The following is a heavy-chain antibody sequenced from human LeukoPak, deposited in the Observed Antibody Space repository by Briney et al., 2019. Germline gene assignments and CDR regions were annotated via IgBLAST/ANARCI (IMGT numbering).Heavy chain of an antibody. CDR2: IYYSGST. CDR1: GGYISSYY. Sequence: SETLSLTCTVSGGYISSYYWSWIRQPPGKGLEWIGYIYYSGSTNYNPSLKSRVTISVDTSKNQFSLKLSSVTAADTAVYYCAREVRGQLGYFDYWGQGTLVTVSS. D-gene: IGHD6-13*01. V-gene: IGHV4-59*01. J-gene: IGHJ4*02. CDR3: AREVRGQLGYFDY.